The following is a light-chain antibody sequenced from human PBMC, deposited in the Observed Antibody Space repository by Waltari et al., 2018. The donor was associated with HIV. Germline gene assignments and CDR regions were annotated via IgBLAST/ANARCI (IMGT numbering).Light chain of an antibody. Sequence: HLVLTQSPSASASLGASVKLTCTLSSGHSSYAIAWHQQQPEKGPRYLMKINSDGSHNKGDGIPDRFSGSRAGPERYLTISSLQSEDEADYYCQTWDTGTWVFGGGTKLTVL. J-gene: IGLJ3*02. CDR3: QTWDTGTWV. V-gene: IGLV4-69*01. CDR2: INSDGSH. CDR1: SGHSSYA.